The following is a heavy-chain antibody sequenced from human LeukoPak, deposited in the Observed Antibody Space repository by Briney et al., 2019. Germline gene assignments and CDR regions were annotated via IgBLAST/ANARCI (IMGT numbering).Heavy chain of an antibody. Sequence: PGGSLRLSCAASGFTFSSYGMHWVRQAPGKGLEWVAVISYDGSNKYYADSVKGRFTISRDNSKNTLYLQMNSLRAEDTAVYYCAKEWIDSGSYRDAFDIWGQGTMVTVSS. D-gene: IGHD1-26*01. V-gene: IGHV3-30*18. J-gene: IGHJ3*02. CDR3: AKEWIDSGSYRDAFDI. CDR2: ISYDGSNK. CDR1: GFTFSSYG.